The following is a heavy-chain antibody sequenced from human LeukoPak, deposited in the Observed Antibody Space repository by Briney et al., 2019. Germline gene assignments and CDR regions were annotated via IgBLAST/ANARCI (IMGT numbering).Heavy chain of an antibody. J-gene: IGHJ4*02. CDR3: AKCPYGDYGWGYYLDY. D-gene: IGHD4-17*01. CDR1: EFTFDSCA. V-gene: IGHV3-23*01. Sequence: GGSLRLSCAASEFTFDSCAMSWVRQAPGKGLEWVSAISGSGGTTYYADSVKGRFTISRDNSRNTLYLQMNSLRAEDTAVYYCAKCPYGDYGWGYYLDYWGQGTLVTVSS. CDR2: ISGSGGTT.